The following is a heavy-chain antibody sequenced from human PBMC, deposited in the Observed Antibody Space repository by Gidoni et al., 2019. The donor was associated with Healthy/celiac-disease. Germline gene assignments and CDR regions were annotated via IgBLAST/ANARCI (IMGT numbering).Heavy chain of an antibody. V-gene: IGHV3-23*01. J-gene: IGHJ4*02. Sequence: EVQLLESGGGLVQPGGSLRLSCAASGFTFSSYAMSWVRQAPGKGLEWVSAISGSGGSTYYADSVKGRFTISRDNSKNTLYLQMNSLRAEDTAVYYCARHGGYSYGWNYYFDYWGQGTLVTVSS. D-gene: IGHD5-18*01. CDR3: ARHGGYSYGWNYYFDY. CDR1: GFTFSSYA. CDR2: ISGSGGST.